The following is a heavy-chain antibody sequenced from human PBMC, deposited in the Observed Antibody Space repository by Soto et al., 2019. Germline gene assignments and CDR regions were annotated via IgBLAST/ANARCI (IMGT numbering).Heavy chain of an antibody. CDR2: INPSGGST. Sequence: GASVKVSCKASGYTFTSYYMHWVRQAPGQGLEWMGIINPSGGSTSYAQKLQGRVTMTTDTSTSTAYMELRSLRSDDTAVYYCARDLWYCSSTSCYSRWFDPWGQGTLVTVSS. CDR3: ARDLWYCSSTSCYSRWFDP. D-gene: IGHD2-2*01. J-gene: IGHJ5*02. V-gene: IGHV1-46*01. CDR1: GYTFTSYY.